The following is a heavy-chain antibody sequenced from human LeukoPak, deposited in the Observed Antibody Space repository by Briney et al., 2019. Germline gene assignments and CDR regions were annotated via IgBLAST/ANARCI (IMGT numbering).Heavy chain of an antibody. J-gene: IGHJ6*02. D-gene: IGHD2-15*01. Sequence: GGSLRLSCAASGFTFDDYAMHWVRQAPGKGLEWVSGISWNSGSIGYADSVKGRFTISRDNAKNSLYLQMNSLRAEDTALYCCAKDMGACSGGSCYSAQAYGMDVWGQGTTVTVSS. CDR3: AKDMGACSGGSCYSAQAYGMDV. CDR2: ISWNSGSI. V-gene: IGHV3-9*01. CDR1: GFTFDDYA.